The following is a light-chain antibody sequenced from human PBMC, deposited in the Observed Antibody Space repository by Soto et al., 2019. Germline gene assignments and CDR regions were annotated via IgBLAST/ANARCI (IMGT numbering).Light chain of an antibody. CDR3: SSYTSSSTLGV. Sequence: QSALTQPASVSGSPGQSVTISCTGTSSDVGGYNYVSWYQQHPGKAPKLMIYDVSNRPSGVSNRFSGSKSGNTASLTISGLQAEDGGDYYCSSYTSSSTLGVFGGGTKLTVL. CDR1: SSDVGGYNY. V-gene: IGLV2-14*01. J-gene: IGLJ2*01. CDR2: DVS.